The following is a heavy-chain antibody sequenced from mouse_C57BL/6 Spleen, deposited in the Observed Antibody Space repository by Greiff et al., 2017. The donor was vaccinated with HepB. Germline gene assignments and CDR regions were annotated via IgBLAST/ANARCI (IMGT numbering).Heavy chain of an antibody. D-gene: IGHD1-1*01. J-gene: IGHJ2*01. V-gene: IGHV14-2*01. CDR1: GFNIKDYY. CDR3: ARDFTTVVARWDY. CDR2: IDPEDGET. Sequence: VQLQQSGAELVKPGASVKLSCTASGFNIKDYYMHWVKQRTEQGLEWIGRIDPEDGETKYAPKFQGKSTITADTSSNTAYLRLSSLTSEDTAVYYCARDFTTVVARWDYWGQGTTLTVSS.